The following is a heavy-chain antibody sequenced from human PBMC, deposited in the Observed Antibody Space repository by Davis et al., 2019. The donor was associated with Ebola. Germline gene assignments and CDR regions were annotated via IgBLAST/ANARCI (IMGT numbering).Heavy chain of an antibody. Sequence: SETLSLTCLVSGGSITSYYWSWIRQPAGKGLEWIGRIYGGGSTPYHPSLESRVTMSVDRSKNQFSLKLTSVTAADTAVYFCARGQESSYTVKWARFDSWGQGTLVTVSS. CDR2: IYGGGST. CDR3: ARGQESSYTVKWARFDS. CDR1: GGSITSYY. J-gene: IGHJ4*02. V-gene: IGHV4-4*07. D-gene: IGHD1-26*01.